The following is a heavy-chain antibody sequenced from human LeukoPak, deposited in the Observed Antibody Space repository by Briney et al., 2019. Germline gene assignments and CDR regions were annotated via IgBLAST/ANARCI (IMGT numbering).Heavy chain of an antibody. V-gene: IGHV1-69*13. CDR1: GGTFSSYA. CDR3: ARESLLRDYYDSSGYYYFDY. J-gene: IGHJ4*02. CDR2: IIPIFGTA. D-gene: IGHD3-22*01. Sequence: TVKVSCKASGGTFSSYAISWVRQAPGQGLEWMGGIIPIFGTANYAQKFQGRVTITADESTSTAYMELSGLRSEDTAVYYCARESLLRDYYDSSGYYYFDYWGQGTLVTVSS.